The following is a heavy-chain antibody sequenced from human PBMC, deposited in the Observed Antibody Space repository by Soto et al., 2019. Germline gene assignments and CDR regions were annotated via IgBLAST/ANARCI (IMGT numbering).Heavy chain of an antibody. J-gene: IGHJ4*02. Sequence: SETLSLTCTVSGGSISRSSYYWGWIRQPPGKGLEWIGNIYYSGNTYYNPSLQSRVTISVDTSKNHFSLKLTSATAEDTAVYYCARHPALRFLEWLLPTFDYWGQGTQVTVSS. CDR2: IYYSGNT. D-gene: IGHD3-3*01. V-gene: IGHV4-39*01. CDR3: ARHPALRFLEWLLPTFDY. CDR1: GGSISRSSYY.